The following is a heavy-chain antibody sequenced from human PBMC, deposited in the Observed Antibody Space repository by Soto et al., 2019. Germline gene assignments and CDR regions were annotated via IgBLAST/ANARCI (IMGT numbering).Heavy chain of an antibody. D-gene: IGHD3-10*01. Sequence: QVQLQQWGDGLLKPSETLSLTCAVYGGSFSSYYWNWVRQSPGKGLEWIGDINRIGSANYNPSLTGRVTMSVDSSKNQFYLRLTTVTAADTAMYHCARGGVDLIRGITGKRTWLDPWGQGTLVIVS. V-gene: IGHV4-34*01. CDR2: INRIGSA. J-gene: IGHJ5*02. CDR1: GGSFSSYY. CDR3: ARGGVDLIRGITGKRTWLDP.